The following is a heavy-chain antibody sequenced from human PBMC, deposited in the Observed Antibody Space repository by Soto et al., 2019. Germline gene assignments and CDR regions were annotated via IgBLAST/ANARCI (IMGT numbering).Heavy chain of an antibody. CDR3: AKDNMVRGATYYYYGMDV. J-gene: IGHJ6*02. CDR1: GFTFSSYG. CDR2: ISDDGSNK. Sequence: QVQLVESGGGGVQPGRSLRLSCAASGFTFSSYGMHWVRQAPGKGLGWVAVISDDGSNKYYADSVKGRFTISRDNSKKTLYLQMNGLRAEDTAVYYCAKDNMVRGATYYYYGMDVWGQGTTVTGSS. D-gene: IGHD3-10*01. V-gene: IGHV3-30*18.